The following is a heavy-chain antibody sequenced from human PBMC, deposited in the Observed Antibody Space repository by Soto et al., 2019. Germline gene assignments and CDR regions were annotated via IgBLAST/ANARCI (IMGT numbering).Heavy chain of an antibody. CDR3: ARVRGAAADYFDF. CDR2: ISSSTSHT. D-gene: IGHD6-13*01. CDR1: GFTFSDYY. J-gene: IGHJ4*02. V-gene: IGHV3-11*05. Sequence: QVQLVESGGGLVKPGGSLRLSCAVSGFTFSDYYMTWLRQAPGKGLEWVSYISSSTSHTNYADSVKGRFTISRDNAKNSLFLQMNSLRAEDTAVYYCARVRGAAADYFDFWGQGTLVTVSS.